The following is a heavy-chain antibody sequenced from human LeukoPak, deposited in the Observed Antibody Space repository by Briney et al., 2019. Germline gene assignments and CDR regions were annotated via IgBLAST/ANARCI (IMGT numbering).Heavy chain of an antibody. D-gene: IGHD2-15*01. Sequence: SETLSLTCTVSGGSISSSYWGWIRQPPGKGLEWIGTIYYSGTTYYNPSLKSRVTISIDAAKNQFSLMLTSVTAADTAVYYCARLVPPGGGNCTGSNCHTVYYFDYWGQGTLVTVSS. CDR3: ARLVPPGGGNCTGSNCHTVYYFDY. CDR2: IYYSGTT. CDR1: GGSISSSY. J-gene: IGHJ4*02. V-gene: IGHV4-39*01.